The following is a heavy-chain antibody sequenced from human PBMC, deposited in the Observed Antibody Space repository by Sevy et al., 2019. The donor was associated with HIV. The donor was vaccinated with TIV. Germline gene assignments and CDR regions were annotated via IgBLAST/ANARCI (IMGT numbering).Heavy chain of an antibody. Sequence: LSLTCAASGFTFSSYSMNWVRQAPGKGLEWVSSISGLNNYIYYADSVKGRFTISRDNAKNSLYLQMNSLRAEDTAVYYCAREGDSWLPFDYWGQGTLVTVSS. D-gene: IGHD6-13*01. J-gene: IGHJ4*02. V-gene: IGHV3-21*01. CDR1: GFTFSSYS. CDR3: AREGDSWLPFDY. CDR2: ISGLNNYI.